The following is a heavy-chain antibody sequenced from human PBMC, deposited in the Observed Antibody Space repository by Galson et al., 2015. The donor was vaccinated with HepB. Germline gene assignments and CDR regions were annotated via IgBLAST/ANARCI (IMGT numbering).Heavy chain of an antibody. V-gene: IGHV3-30-3*01. CDR1: GFIFIHYA. CDR3: TRDLGGLDY. D-gene: IGHD3-16*01. J-gene: IGHJ4*02. Sequence: SLRLSCAASGFIFIHYAMHWVRQAPGKGLEWVAIISYDGSNRYYAESVQGLFTFSRDNSKNTLSLQMNNLRPDDTAVYYCTRDLGGLDYWGQGTLVTVSS. CDR2: ISYDGSNR.